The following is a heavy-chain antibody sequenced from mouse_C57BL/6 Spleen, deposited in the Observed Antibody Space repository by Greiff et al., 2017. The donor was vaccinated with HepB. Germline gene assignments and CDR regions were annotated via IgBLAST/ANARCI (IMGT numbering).Heavy chain of an antibody. CDR2: IYPGDGDT. CDR1: GYAFSSYW. J-gene: IGHJ4*01. D-gene: IGHD1-1*01. V-gene: IGHV1-80*01. CDR3: ASPFTTVVEVYAMDY. Sequence: QVQLQQSGAELVKPGASVKISCKASGYAFSSYWMNWVKQRPGKGLEWIGQIYPGDGDTNYNGKFKGKATLTADKSSSTAYMQLSSLTSEDSAVYFWASPFTTVVEVYAMDYWGQGTSVTVSS.